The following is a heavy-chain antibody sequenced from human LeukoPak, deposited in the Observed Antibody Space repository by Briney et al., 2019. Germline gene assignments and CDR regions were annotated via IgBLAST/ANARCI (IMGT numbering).Heavy chain of an antibody. Sequence: SVKVSCKASGGTFSSYAISWVRQAPGQGLEWMGRIIPIFGTANYAQKFQGRATITADKSTSTAYMELSSLRSEDTAVYYCARYSIYSSGYYYDSSEYFQHWGQGTLVTVSS. CDR1: GGTFSSYA. D-gene: IGHD3-22*01. J-gene: IGHJ1*01. CDR3: ARYSIYSSGYYYDSSEYFQH. CDR2: IIPIFGTA. V-gene: IGHV1-69*06.